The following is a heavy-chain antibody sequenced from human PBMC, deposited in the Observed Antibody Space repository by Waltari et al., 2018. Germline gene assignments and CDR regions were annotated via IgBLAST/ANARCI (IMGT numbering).Heavy chain of an antibody. Sequence: EVLLVESGGDLVQPGGSLRLSCATSGISFSQYWMSWVSQSPGKGLEWVATIKHDGTDKYYVDSVKGRFTVSRDNAKSSLYLQMNSLRVEDTAIYYCARDQADGTIAYFEYWGQGTLVTVSS. D-gene: IGHD6-13*01. CDR2: IKHDGTDK. CDR1: GISFSQYW. V-gene: IGHV3-7*01. CDR3: ARDQADGTIAYFEY. J-gene: IGHJ4*02.